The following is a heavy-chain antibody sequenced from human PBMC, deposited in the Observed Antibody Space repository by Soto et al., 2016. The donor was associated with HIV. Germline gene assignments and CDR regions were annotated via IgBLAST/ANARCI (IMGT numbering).Heavy chain of an antibody. CDR1: GGSISSSSYY. D-gene: IGHD1-1*01. Sequence: QLQLQESGPGLVKPSETLSLTCTVSGGSISSSSYYWGWIRQPPGKGLEWIGSIYYSGSTYYKPSLKSRVTISADTSKNQFPLKLSSVTAADTTLYYCARQHLEQESFDYWGQGFLVTVSS. V-gene: IGHV4-39*01. J-gene: IGHJ4*02. CDR3: ARQHLEQESFDY. CDR2: IYYSGST.